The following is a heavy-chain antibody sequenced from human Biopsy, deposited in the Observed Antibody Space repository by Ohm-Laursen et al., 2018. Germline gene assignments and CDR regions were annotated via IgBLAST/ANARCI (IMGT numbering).Heavy chain of an antibody. CDR1: GDSISSYY. V-gene: IGHV4-59*01. J-gene: IGHJ2*01. CDR3: ARDRGYYSDRTVPGYFDL. D-gene: IGHD3-22*01. Sequence: GTLSLTCTVSGDSISSYYWSWIRQPPGKGLQWIGFVYYTGSTDYNPSLQSRVTISVDTSKNHFSLRLRSVTPADTAIYYCARDRGYYSDRTVPGYFDLWGRGTLVTVSS. CDR2: VYYTGST.